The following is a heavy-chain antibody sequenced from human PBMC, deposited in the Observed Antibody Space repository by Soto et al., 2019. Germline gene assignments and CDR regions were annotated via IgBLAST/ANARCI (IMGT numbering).Heavy chain of an antibody. V-gene: IGHV3-53*01. CDR1: GFTVSNNY. CDR2: IYSGGST. D-gene: IGHD2-15*01. Sequence: PGGSLRLSCAASGFTVSNNYMSWVRQAPGKGLEWVSIIYSGGSTYYADSVQGRFTISRDNSKNTLFLQMSSLRAEDKAVYYCAREGGGVYCSGGSCYGRYFDFWGQGTRVTVSS. J-gene: IGHJ4*02. CDR3: AREGGGVYCSGGSCYGRYFDF.